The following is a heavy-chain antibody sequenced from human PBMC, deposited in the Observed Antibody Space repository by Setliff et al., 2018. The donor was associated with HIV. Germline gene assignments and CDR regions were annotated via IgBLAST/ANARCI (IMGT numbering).Heavy chain of an antibody. CDR1: GFTFGDYA. V-gene: IGHV3-49*04. J-gene: IGHJ4*02. CDR2: SRSKAYGGTT. Sequence: GSLRLSCTPSGFTFGDYAMSWVRQAPGRGLEWVGFSRSKAYGGTTEYAACVKGRFTISRDDSKSIAYLQMNSLKTEDTDVYYCTSAFADYAYWYFDYWGQGTLVTVSS. D-gene: IGHD2-8*02. CDR3: TSAFADYAYWYFDY.